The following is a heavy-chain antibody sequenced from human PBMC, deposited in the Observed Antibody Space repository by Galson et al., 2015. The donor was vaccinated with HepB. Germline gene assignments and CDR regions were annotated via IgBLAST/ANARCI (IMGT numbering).Heavy chain of an antibody. CDR3: ARGRRPTPKRDWFDP. Sequence: SVKVSCKASGYTFTSYDINWVRQATGQGLEWMGWMNPNSGNTGYAQKFQGRVTMTRNTSISTAYMELSSLRSEDTAVYYCARGRRPTPKRDWFDPWGQGTLVTVSS. CDR1: GYTFTSYD. V-gene: IGHV1-8*01. CDR2: MNPNSGNT. J-gene: IGHJ5*02.